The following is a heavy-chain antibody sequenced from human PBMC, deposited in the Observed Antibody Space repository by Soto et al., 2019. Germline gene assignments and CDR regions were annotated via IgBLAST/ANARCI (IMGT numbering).Heavy chain of an antibody. Sequence: ASVKVSCKASGYTFTGYYMHWVRQAPGQGLEWMGWINPNSGGTNYAQKFQGRVTMTRDTSISTAYMELSRLRSDDTAVYYCARDRSSGSGWYPYYCGMDVWGQGTTVTVSS. CDR1: GYTFTGYY. CDR3: ARDRSSGSGWYPYYCGMDV. D-gene: IGHD6-19*01. J-gene: IGHJ6*02. V-gene: IGHV1-2*02. CDR2: INPNSGGT.